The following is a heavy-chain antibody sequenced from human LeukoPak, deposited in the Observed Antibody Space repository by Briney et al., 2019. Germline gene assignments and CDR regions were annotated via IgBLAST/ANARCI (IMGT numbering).Heavy chain of an antibody. V-gene: IGHV4-59*11. J-gene: IGHJ6*03. CDR2: IYYSGST. CDR1: GGSISSHY. CDR3: ARAPVGATYRSYYYYYYMDV. Sequence: SETLSLTCTVPGGSISSHYWSWIRQPPGKGLEWIGCIYYSGSTNYNPSLKSRVTISVDTSKNQFSLKLSSVTAADTAVYYCARAPVGATYRSYYYYYYMDVWGKGTTVTVSS. D-gene: IGHD1-26*01.